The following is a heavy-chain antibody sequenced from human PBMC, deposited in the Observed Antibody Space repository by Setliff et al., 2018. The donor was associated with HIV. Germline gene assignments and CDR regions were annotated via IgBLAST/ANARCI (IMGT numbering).Heavy chain of an antibody. J-gene: IGHJ4*01. CDR3: AREGKTALVTKYFDY. Sequence: SETLSLTCTVSSGSISSGTYYWSWIRLYPGKGLEWIGYIDYSGSAFYNPSLKSRITISRDTSKNQFSLKMNSVTAADTAVYYCAREGKTALVTKYFDYWGHGKLVTVSS. CDR2: IDYSGSA. CDR1: SGSISSGTYY. V-gene: IGHV4-31*03. D-gene: IGHD5-18*01.